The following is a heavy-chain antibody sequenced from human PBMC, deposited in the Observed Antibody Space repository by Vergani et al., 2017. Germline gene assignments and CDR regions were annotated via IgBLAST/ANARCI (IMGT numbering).Heavy chain of an antibody. J-gene: IGHJ4*02. Sequence: QVQLVQSGAEVKKPGASVKVSCKASGYTSTGYTMTWLRQAPGQGLEWMGWINPNSGGTNYAQKFQGRVTMTRDTSISTAYMELSRLRSDDTAVYYCARDMGPIYALAFYYFDYWGQGTLVTVSS. D-gene: IGHD3-3*02. CDR2: INPNSGGT. V-gene: IGHV1-2*02. CDR1: GYTSTGYT. CDR3: ARDMGPIYALAFYYFDY.